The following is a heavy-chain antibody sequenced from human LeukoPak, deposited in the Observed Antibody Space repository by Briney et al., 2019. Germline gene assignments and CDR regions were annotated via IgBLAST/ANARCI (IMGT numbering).Heavy chain of an antibody. CDR1: GGSISGYY. CDR2: IYYSGST. CDR3: ARVEQQLVMGGWFDP. V-gene: IGHV4-59*01. J-gene: IGHJ5*02. Sequence: PSETLSLTCTVSGGSISGYYWSWIRQPPGKGLEWIGYIYYSGSTNYNPSLKSRVTISVDTSKNQFSLKLSSVTAADTAVYYCARVEQQLVMGGWFDPWGQGTLVTVSS. D-gene: IGHD6-13*01.